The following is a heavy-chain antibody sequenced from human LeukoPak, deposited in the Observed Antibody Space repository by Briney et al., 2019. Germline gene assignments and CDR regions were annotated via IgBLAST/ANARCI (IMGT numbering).Heavy chain of an antibody. Sequence: PSETLSLTCTVSGGSISSYYWSWIRQPPGKGLEWIGYIYYSGSTNYNPSLKSRVTISVDTSKNQFSLKLSSVTAADTAVYYCARETLGYCSSTSCYGVGFDYWGQGTLVTVSS. V-gene: IGHV4-59*01. D-gene: IGHD2-2*01. CDR1: GGSISSYY. CDR2: IYYSGST. CDR3: ARETLGYCSSTSCYGVGFDY. J-gene: IGHJ4*02.